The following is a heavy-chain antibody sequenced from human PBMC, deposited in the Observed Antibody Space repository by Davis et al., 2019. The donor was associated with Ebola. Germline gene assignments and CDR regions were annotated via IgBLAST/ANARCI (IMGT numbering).Heavy chain of an antibody. CDR1: GYSFTSHD. Sequence: ASVTVSCKASGYSFTSHDINWVRQATGQGLEWMGWMNPSSGNTGYVQKFQGRVTMTRNTSISTAYMELSSLRSEDTAVYYCARHLNYGDYGTGWFDPWGQGTLVTVSS. V-gene: IGHV1-8*01. CDR2: MNPSSGNT. J-gene: IGHJ5*02. CDR3: ARHLNYGDYGTGWFDP. D-gene: IGHD4-17*01.